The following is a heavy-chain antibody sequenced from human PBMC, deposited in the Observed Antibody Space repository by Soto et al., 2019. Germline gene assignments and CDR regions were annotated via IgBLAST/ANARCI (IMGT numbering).Heavy chain of an antibody. V-gene: IGHV1-2*02. CDR1: GYSFTGYY. CDR3: GRGRSGQIVVFY. D-gene: IGHD5-12*01. J-gene: IGHJ4*02. CDR2: INPNSGGT. Sequence: ASVKVSCKSSGYSFTGYYMHWVRQAPGQGLEWMGWINPNSGGTNYAQKFQGRVTMTRDTSISTAYMELSRLRSDDTAVYYCGRGRSGQIVVFYWAQGTPVTVSS.